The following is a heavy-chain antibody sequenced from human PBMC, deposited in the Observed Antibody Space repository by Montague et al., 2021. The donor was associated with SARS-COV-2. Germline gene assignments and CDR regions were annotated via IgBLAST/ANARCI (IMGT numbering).Heavy chain of an antibody. D-gene: IGHD3-10*01. CDR3: ERLGDGVVPSPILGVGPYYSYYYMDV. Sequence: SQTLSLTCAVHGGSFSTYSWNWIRQPPGKGLEWIGEIHHCGSTNYNPSLKSRVTISADTSKNQFSLKLTSVTAADTAVYYCERLGDGVVPSPILGVGPYYSYYYMDVWGKGTTVAVSS. J-gene: IGHJ6*03. V-gene: IGHV4-34*01. CDR2: IHHCGST. CDR1: GGSFSTYS.